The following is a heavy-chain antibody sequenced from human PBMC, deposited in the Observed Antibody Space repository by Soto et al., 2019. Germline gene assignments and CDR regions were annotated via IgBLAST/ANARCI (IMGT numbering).Heavy chain of an antibody. D-gene: IGHD3-3*01. CDR1: GFTFSSYA. V-gene: IGHV3-30-3*01. CDR2: ISYDGSNK. CDR3: ARDRDVKYDVWSGPTLDYYYYGMDV. J-gene: IGHJ6*02. Sequence: QVQLVESGGGVVQPGRSLRLSCAASGFTFSSYAMHWVRQAPGKGLEWVAVISYDGSNKYYADSGKGRFTISRDNSKNTLYLPMNSLRAEDTAVYYCARDRDVKYDVWSGPTLDYYYYGMDVWGQGTTVTVSS.